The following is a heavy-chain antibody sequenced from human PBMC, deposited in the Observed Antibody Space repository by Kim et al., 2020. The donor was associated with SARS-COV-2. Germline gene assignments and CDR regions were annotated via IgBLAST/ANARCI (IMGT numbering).Heavy chain of an antibody. J-gene: IGHJ6*03. D-gene: IGHD3-3*01. CDR2: INHSGST. Sequence: SETLSLTCAVYGGSFSGYYWSWIRQPPGKGLEWIGEINHSGSTNYNPSLKSRVTISVDTSKNQFSLKLSSVTAAHTAVYYCARVGRFLEWLLSNHYYYF. CDR1: GGSFSGYY. CDR3: ARVGRFLEWLLSNHYYYF. V-gene: IGHV4-34*01.